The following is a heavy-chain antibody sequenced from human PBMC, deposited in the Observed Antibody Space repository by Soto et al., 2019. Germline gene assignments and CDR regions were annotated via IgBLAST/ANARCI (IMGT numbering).Heavy chain of an antibody. V-gene: IGHV4-39*01. CDR2: IYYSGST. Sequence: QLQLQESGPGLVKPSETLSLTCTVSGGSISSSSYYWGWIRQPPGKGLEWIGSIYYSGSTYYNPSLKRRVTISVDTSKNQFSLNLSSVTAADTAVYDCARQKRRPEQLVPHYFDYWGQGTLVTVSS. CDR3: ARQKRRPEQLVPHYFDY. CDR1: GGSISSSSYY. D-gene: IGHD6-6*01. J-gene: IGHJ4*02.